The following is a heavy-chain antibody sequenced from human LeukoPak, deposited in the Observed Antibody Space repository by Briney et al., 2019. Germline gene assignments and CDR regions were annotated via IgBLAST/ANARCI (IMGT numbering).Heavy chain of an antibody. V-gene: IGHV4-59*01. D-gene: IGHD6-6*01. CDR3: ARSTQASSTSFDS. CDR1: GAXISNYY. J-gene: IGHJ4*02. CDR2: IYHSGST. Sequence: SETLSLTCTVSGAXISNYYCSWIRQPPGKGLEYIGFIYHSGSTNYNPSLKSRVTMSVDKSKNQCSLRLTSVTAADTAIYFCARSTQASSTSFDSWGQGTLVTVSS.